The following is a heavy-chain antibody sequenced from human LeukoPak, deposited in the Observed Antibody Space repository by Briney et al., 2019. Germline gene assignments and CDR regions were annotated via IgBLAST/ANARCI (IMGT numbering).Heavy chain of an antibody. CDR2: IKQDGSEK. V-gene: IGHV3-7*01. D-gene: IGHD6-13*01. CDR1: GFTFSSYW. Sequence: GGSLRLSCAASGFTFSSYWMSWVRQAPGQGLEWVANIKQDGSEKYYVDSVKGRFTISRDNAKNSLYLQMNSLRAEDTAVYYCASGDSSSWFYFDYWGQGTLVTVSS. CDR3: ASGDSSSWFYFDY. J-gene: IGHJ4*02.